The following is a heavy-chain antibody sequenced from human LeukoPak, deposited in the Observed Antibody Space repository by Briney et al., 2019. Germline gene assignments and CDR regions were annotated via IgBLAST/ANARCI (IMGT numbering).Heavy chain of an antibody. Sequence: GGSLRLSCAASGFTFSNYWMHWVRQAPGKGLVWVSRINSDGSSTTSADSVKGRFTISRDNAKNTLYLQMNSLRAEDTAVYYCAKGGATVIDYWGQGTLVAVSS. CDR3: AKGGATVIDY. J-gene: IGHJ4*02. D-gene: IGHD4-17*01. CDR2: INSDGSST. V-gene: IGHV3-74*01. CDR1: GFTFSNYW.